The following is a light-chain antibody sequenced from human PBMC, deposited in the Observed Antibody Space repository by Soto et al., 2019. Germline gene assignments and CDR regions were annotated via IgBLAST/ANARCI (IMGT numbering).Light chain of an antibody. CDR1: QSISSY. Sequence: DIQMTQSPSSLSASVGDRVTITCRASQSISSYLNWYQQKPGKAPKLLIYAASSLQSGVPSRFSGSGSGTDFTLTISSLQPEDFATYYCQQSYSTHLTFGGGTKGEIK. J-gene: IGKJ4*01. CDR3: QQSYSTHLT. CDR2: AAS. V-gene: IGKV1-39*01.